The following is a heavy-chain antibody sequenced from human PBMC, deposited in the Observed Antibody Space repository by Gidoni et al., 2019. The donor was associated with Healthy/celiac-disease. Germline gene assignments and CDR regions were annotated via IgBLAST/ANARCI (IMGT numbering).Heavy chain of an antibody. CDR2: IITSVGTA. D-gene: IGHD5-12*01. Sequence: QVQLVPSGAALKKPGSSLKVSCQASGGPFSSSAISWVRQAPGHGLEWRGGIITSVGTANDAQKCQGRGKITADESTSTADREVSSLRSEDTAVYYCARDRDSGYESYYYYGMDVWGKGTTVTVSS. CDR3: ARDRDSGYESYYYYGMDV. V-gene: IGHV1-69*01. CDR1: GGPFSSSA. J-gene: IGHJ6*04.